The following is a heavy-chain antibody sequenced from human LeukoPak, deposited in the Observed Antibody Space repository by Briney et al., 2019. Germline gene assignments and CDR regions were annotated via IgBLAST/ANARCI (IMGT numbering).Heavy chain of an antibody. CDR3: AGGLYNSYYDSSGYLNWFDP. V-gene: IGHV4-59*11. CDR1: GGSITSHY. J-gene: IGHJ5*02. CDR2: IYYTGST. D-gene: IGHD3-22*01. Sequence: KPSETLSLTCTVSGGSITSHYWSWIRQPPGKGLEWIGYIYYTGSTNYNPSLKSRVTISVDTSKNQLSLKLTSVTAADTAVYYCAGGLYNSYYDSSGYLNWFDPWGQGTLVTVSS.